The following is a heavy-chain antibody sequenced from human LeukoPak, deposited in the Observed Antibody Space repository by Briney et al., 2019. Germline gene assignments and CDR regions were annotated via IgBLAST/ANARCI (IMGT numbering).Heavy chain of an antibody. J-gene: IGHJ6*02. CDR3: ARIDIVVVPAEKPPYGMDV. D-gene: IGHD2-2*01. CDR1: GYTFTSYD. V-gene: IGHV1-8*01. CDR2: MNPNSGNT. Sequence: ASVKVSCKASGYTFTSYDINWVRQATGQGLEWMGWMNPNSGNTGYTQKFRGRVTMTRDTSTNTAFLQLSSLTSDDTAVYYCARIDIVVVPAEKPPYGMDVWGQGTTVTVSS.